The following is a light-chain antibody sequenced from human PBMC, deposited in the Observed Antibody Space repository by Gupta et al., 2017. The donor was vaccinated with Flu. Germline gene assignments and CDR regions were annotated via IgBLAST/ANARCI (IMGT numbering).Light chain of an antibody. CDR2: EVS. J-gene: IGLJ3*02. Sequence: QSALTQPASVSGSPGQSITISCPGTSSDIGGYNYVSWYQHHPAKPHKLLFYEVSNRPSGVANRFSGSKAGNTASLTISGLQQEDEADYYCNSDTSSSTWVFGAGTKVTVL. V-gene: IGLV2-14*01. CDR1: SSDIGGYNY. CDR3: NSDTSSSTWV.